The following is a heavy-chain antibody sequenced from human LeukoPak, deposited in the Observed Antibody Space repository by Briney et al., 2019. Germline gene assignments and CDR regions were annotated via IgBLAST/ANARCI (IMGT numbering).Heavy chain of an antibody. CDR1: GGTFSSYA. V-gene: IGHV1-69*13. CDR3: AREFCGGDCFFDY. D-gene: IGHD2-21*02. J-gene: IGHJ4*02. CDR2: IIPIFGAA. Sequence: SVKVSCKASGGTFSSYAISWVRQAPGQGLEWMGGIIPIFGAANYAQKFQGRVTITADESTSTAYMELSSLRSEDTAVYYCAREFCGGDCFFDYWGQGTLVTVSS.